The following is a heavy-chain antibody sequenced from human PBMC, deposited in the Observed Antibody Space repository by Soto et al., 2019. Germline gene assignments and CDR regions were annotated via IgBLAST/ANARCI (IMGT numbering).Heavy chain of an antibody. Sequence: GGSLRLSCAASGFIFNTYAMHWVRQAPGKGLEWVAVISYDGKNKNYEDSVKGRFTITRDDSTDTLHLQMNSARVEAKAAFFGASPGAGYDVFAYRYFSYYHAMILWGQGTTGTVS. D-gene: IGHD3-16*02. CDR1: GFIFNTYA. CDR3: ASPGAGYDVFAYRYFSYYHAMIL. CDR2: ISYDGKNK. J-gene: IGHJ6*02. V-gene: IGHV3-30*04.